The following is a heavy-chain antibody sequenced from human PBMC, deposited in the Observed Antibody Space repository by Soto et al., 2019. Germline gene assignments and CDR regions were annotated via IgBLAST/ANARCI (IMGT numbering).Heavy chain of an antibody. CDR1: GFIFSTYA. CDR2: ISYDGTNK. J-gene: IGHJ6*02. CDR3: ARPGSGYEVLSGQYFYYYHTIDV. V-gene: IGHV3-30-3*01. Sequence: QVQLVDSGGGVVQPGRSLRLSCAASGFIFSTYAMHWVRQAPGKGLEWVAVISYDGTNKYYADSVKGRFTISRDNSRNTLYLQMHSLTTEDTAVYYCARPGSGYEVLSGQYFYYYHTIDVWGQGTTVTVSS. D-gene: IGHD3-9*01.